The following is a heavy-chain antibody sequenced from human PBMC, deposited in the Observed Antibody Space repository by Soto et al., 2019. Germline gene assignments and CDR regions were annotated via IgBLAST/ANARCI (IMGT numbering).Heavy chain of an antibody. J-gene: IGHJ4*02. Sequence: PSETLSLTCTVSGDSMSGYYWSWIRQAPGKGLEWIGYIYYSGTTNYNPSLKSRVTISVDTSKNQFSLKLTSVTAADTAVYYCGRHRYSAIQSERGQETLVTVSS. CDR2: IYYSGTT. D-gene: IGHD3-16*02. V-gene: IGHV4-59*08. CDR3: GRHRYSAIQSE. CDR1: GDSMSGYY.